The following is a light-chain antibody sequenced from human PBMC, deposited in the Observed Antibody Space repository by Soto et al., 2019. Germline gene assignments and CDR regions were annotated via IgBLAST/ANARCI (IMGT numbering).Light chain of an antibody. J-gene: IGKJ3*01. CDR3: QQYGSSPST. V-gene: IGKV3-20*01. CDR1: QSVYRNF. Sequence: EIVLTQSPGTLSLSPGERATLSCRASQSVYRNFLAWYQQKPGQAPRLLIYGASSRATAIPDRFSGSGSGRDFSLIISRLEPEDFAVYYCQQYGSSPSTFGPGTKVHI. CDR2: GAS.